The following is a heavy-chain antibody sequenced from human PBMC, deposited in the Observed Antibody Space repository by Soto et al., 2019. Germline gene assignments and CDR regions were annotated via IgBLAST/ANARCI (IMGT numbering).Heavy chain of an antibody. D-gene: IGHD1-26*01. CDR1: GGTFDNFI. CDR3: AINGTYSSSLNQYPGMDV. CDR2: IVPMLGTP. V-gene: IGHV1-69*01. J-gene: IGHJ6*02. Sequence: QVQLVQSGAEVKEPGSSVRVSCKASGGTFDNFIMNWVRQTPGQGLEWMGGIVPMLGTPTYAEKFKGRVTQTATESTSTMYMEVTSLRSEDTAIYYYAINGTYSSSLNQYPGMDVSGQGTTVPVSS.